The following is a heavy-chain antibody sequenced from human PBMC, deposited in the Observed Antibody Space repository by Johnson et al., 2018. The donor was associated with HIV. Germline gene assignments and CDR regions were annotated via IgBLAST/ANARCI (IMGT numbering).Heavy chain of an antibody. J-gene: IGHJ3*02. CDR1: GFTVSSNY. D-gene: IGHD7-27*01. V-gene: IGHV3-53*01. CDR2: ISYDGSNK. Sequence: VQLVESGGGLIQPGGSLRLSCAASGFTVSSNYMSWVRQAPGKGLEWVAVISYDGSNKYYADSVKGRFTISRDNSKNTLYLQMNSLRAEDTAVYYCARVGLTGAQTGDAFDIWGQGTMVTVSS. CDR3: ARVGLTGAQTGDAFDI.